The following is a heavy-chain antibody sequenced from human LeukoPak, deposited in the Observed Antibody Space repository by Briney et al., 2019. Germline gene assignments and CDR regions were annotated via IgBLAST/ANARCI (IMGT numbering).Heavy chain of an antibody. CDR3: ARGPPFWSGSVRPGNYFDY. CDR2: INHSGST. D-gene: IGHD3-3*01. J-gene: IGHJ4*02. CDR1: GGSFSGYY. Sequence: PSETLSLTCAVYGGSFSGYYWSWIRQPPGKGLEWIGEINHSGSTNYNPSLKSRVTISVDTSKNQFSLKLSSVTAADTAVYYCARGPPFWSGSVRPGNYFDYWGQGTLVTVSS. V-gene: IGHV4-34*01.